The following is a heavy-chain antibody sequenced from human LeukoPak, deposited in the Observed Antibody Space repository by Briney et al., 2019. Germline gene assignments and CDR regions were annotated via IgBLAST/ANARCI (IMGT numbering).Heavy chain of an antibody. V-gene: IGHV4-39*02. Sequence: PSETLSLTCTVSGDSISRSTYYWAWIRQPPGKGLEWIGSVYYGRSPYFNPSLESRATISVDTSRNHFSLKMSSVTAADTAVYYCARSSGTGTFSYWGQGTLVTVSS. CDR3: ARSSGTGTFSY. CDR2: VYYGRSP. CDR1: GDSISRSTYY. J-gene: IGHJ4*02. D-gene: IGHD6-25*01.